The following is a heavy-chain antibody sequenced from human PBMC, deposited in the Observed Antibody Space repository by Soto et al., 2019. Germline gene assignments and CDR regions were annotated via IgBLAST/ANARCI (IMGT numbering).Heavy chain of an antibody. D-gene: IGHD4-17*01. Sequence: ASVKVSCKASGYTFTSYAMHWVRQAPGPRLEWMGWINAGNGNTKYSQKFQGRVTITRDTSASTAYMELSSLRSEDTAVYYCARLYGDQCDPMYYFDYWGQGTLVTSPQ. J-gene: IGHJ4*02. CDR2: INAGNGNT. V-gene: IGHV1-3*01. CDR3: ARLYGDQCDPMYYFDY. CDR1: GYTFTSYA.